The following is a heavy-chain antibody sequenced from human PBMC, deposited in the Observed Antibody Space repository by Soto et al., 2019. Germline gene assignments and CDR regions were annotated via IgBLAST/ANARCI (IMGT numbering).Heavy chain of an antibody. V-gene: IGHV3-15*01. CDR3: TTDVRWEQPPPDY. Sequence: GGSLRLSCAASGFTFTNAWMSWVRQVPGKGLEWVGRIRSNSEGGTTDYAAPVKGRFTISRNDSGNTLYLQMLSLKTEDTAMYYCTTDVRWEQPPPDYWGQGALVTVSS. J-gene: IGHJ4*02. CDR2: IRSNSEGGTT. D-gene: IGHD1-26*01. CDR1: GFTFTNAW.